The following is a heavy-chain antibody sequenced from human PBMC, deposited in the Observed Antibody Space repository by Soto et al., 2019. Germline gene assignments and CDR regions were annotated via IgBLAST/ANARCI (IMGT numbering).Heavy chain of an antibody. CDR2: IIPIFGTA. D-gene: IGHD6-6*01. CDR1: GGTFSSYA. V-gene: IGHV1-69*13. CDR3: AREGVALDLEYSSSSFDY. J-gene: IGHJ4*02. Sequence: ASVKVSCKASGGTFSSYAISWVRQAPGQGLEWMGGIIPIFGTANYAQKFQGRVTITADESTSTAYMELSSLRSEDTAVYYCAREGVALDLEYSSSSFDYWGQGTLVTVSS.